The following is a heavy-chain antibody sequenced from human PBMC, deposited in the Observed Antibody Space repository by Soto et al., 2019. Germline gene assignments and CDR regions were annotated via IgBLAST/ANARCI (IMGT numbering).Heavy chain of an antibody. Sequence: QVQLQESGPGLVKPSQTLSLSCTVSGGSVTSGGDYWSWIRQFPGKGLEWIGYIYHTGSAFYNPSLKSRATIFLDTSKSQCSLKLTSVTAADTAMYYCAGSSARSQFDFWGQGTLVTVSS. CDR2: IYHTGSA. D-gene: IGHD6-25*01. CDR1: GGSVTSGGDY. CDR3: AGSSARSQFDF. V-gene: IGHV4-31*03. J-gene: IGHJ4*02.